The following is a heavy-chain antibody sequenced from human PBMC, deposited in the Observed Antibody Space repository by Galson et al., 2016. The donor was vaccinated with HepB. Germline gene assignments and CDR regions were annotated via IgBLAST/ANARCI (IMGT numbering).Heavy chain of an antibody. CDR3: ARDVRHGMDV. CDR2: ISANSGNT. V-gene: IGHV1-18*04. J-gene: IGHJ6*02. CDR1: GYTFTTYG. D-gene: IGHD6-25*01. Sequence: SVKVSCKASGYTFTTYGISWMRQAPGQGLEWLGWISANSGNTNYAQNLQGRVTLTTDTSTTTAYMELRSLRSDDTAVYYCARDVRHGMDVWGQGTTVTVSS.